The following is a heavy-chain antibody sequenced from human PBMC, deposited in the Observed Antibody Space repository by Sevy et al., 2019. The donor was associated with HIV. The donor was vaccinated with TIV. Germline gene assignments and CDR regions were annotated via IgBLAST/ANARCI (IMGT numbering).Heavy chain of an antibody. D-gene: IGHD3-3*01. Sequence: GGSLRLSCAASGFTVSSEYMNWVRQAPGKGLEWVSVIFSGGSTYYADSVKGRFTISRDNSKNRLYLQVSTLRAEDTAVYYCARGGRSSSSWYYFDHWGQGTLVTVSS. CDR1: GFTVSSEY. J-gene: IGHJ4*02. V-gene: IGHV3-66*01. CDR3: ARGGRSSSSWYYFDH. CDR2: IFSGGST.